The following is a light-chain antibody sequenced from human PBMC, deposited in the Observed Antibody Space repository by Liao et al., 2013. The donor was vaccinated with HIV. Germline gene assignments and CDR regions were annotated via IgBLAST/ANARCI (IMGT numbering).Light chain of an antibody. J-gene: IGLJ3*02. CDR1: KLGDKY. Sequence: SYELIQPPSVSVSPGQTASITCSGDKLGDKYASWYQQKPGQSPVLVLFQDDKRPSGIPERFSGSNSGNTATLTISRVEAGDEADYYCQVWDSSSDHPVFGGGTKLTVL. V-gene: IGLV3-1*01. CDR3: QVWDSSSDHPV. CDR2: QDD.